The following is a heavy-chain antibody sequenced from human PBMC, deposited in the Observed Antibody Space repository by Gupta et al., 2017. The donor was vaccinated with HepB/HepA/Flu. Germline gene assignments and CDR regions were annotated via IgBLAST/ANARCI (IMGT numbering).Heavy chain of an antibody. D-gene: IGHD2-2*01. Sequence: EVPLLESGGRLVEPVVALTLSCAASGFTSSDYPMSWVRQAPGKGLEWVSAIRGSVTTTYYADSVKGRFTISRDNSKNTLYLQMNSRRAEDTAIYYCAKAQYQLPPTLFDYWGQGTRVTVSS. J-gene: IGHJ4*02. V-gene: IGHV3-23*01. CDR3: AKAQYQLPPTLFDY. CDR1: GFTSSDYP. CDR2: IRGSVTTT.